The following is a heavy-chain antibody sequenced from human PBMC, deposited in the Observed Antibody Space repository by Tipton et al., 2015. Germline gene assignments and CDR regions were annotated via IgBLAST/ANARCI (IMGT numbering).Heavy chain of an antibody. CDR1: GFMFRDYV. V-gene: IGHV3-21*01. J-gene: IGHJ4*02. D-gene: IGHD3-16*01. CDR2: ISTSGSFI. Sequence: SLRLSCVASGFMFRDYVMSWVRQAPGKGLEWVSSISTSGSFIYYADSVKGRFSISRDNAKNSLKLLMYSLRAEDTAVYYCARVVTGYDYIWGSLYYFDLWGQGTLVTVSS. CDR3: ARVVTGYDYIWGSLYYFDL.